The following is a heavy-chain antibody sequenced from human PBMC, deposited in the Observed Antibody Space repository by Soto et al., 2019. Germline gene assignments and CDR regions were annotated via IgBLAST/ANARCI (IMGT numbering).Heavy chain of an antibody. V-gene: IGHV1-18*01. D-gene: IGHD3-10*01. Sequence: QVQLVQSGAEVKKPGASVKVSCKASGYTFTSYGISWVRQAPGQGLEWMGWISAYNGNTNYAQKLQGRVTMTTDTSTSTAYMELRSLRSDDTAVYYCAREVPNYYGSGSYYTPPYYYGMDVWGQGTTVTVSS. CDR1: GYTFTSYG. CDR2: ISAYNGNT. CDR3: AREVPNYYGSGSYYTPPYYYGMDV. J-gene: IGHJ6*02.